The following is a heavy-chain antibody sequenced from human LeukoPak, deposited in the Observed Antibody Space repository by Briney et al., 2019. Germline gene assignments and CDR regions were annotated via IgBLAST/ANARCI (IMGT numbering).Heavy chain of an antibody. CDR1: GFTFSSYA. Sequence: GGSLRLSCSASGFTFSSYAMHWVRQAPGKGLEYVSAISSNGGSTYYADSVKGRFTISRDNSKNTLYLQMSSLRAEDTAVCYCVKDPRHCSGGSCYSQPPLFDYWGQGTLVTVSS. D-gene: IGHD2-15*01. CDR2: ISSNGGST. CDR3: VKDPRHCSGGSCYSQPPLFDY. J-gene: IGHJ4*02. V-gene: IGHV3-64D*06.